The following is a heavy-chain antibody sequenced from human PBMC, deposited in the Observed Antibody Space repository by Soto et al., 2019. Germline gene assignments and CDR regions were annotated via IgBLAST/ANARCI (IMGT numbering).Heavy chain of an antibody. CDR3: ARNPTYSSPYLHFEY. Sequence: ASVKVSCKASGYTFTSYGISWVRQSPGQGLEWMGWISAYNGNTNYAQKLQGRVTMTTDTSTSTAYMELRSLRSDDTAVYYCARNPTYSSPYLHFEYWGQGTLVTVSS. CDR2: ISAYNGNT. V-gene: IGHV1-18*04. J-gene: IGHJ4*02. D-gene: IGHD6-6*01. CDR1: GYTFTSYG.